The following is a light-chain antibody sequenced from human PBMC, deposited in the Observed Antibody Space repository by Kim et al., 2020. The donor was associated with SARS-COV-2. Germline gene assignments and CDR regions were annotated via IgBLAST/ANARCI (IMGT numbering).Light chain of an antibody. Sequence: QSVLTQPPSASGTPGQRVTISCSGSSSNIGSNNVVWYQQLPGAAPNLLIYSNNQRPSGIPDRFSGSRSGTSASLAISALQSVDEADYYCAVWDDSLKQGVFGGGTQLTVL. CDR2: SNN. J-gene: IGLJ3*02. CDR3: AVWDDSLKQGV. CDR1: SSNIGSNN. V-gene: IGLV1-44*01.